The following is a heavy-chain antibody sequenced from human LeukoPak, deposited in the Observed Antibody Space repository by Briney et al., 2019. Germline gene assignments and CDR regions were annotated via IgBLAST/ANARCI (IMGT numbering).Heavy chain of an antibody. V-gene: IGHV1-2*02. CDR1: GYSFTAYY. J-gene: IGHJ4*02. Sequence: ASVKVSCKASGYSFTAYYMHWVRQAPGQGLEWMGWIDTNSGDTKYAQKFQGRVTITRDTSTGTAYMELSSLISDDTAIYYCASEAFCAGGSCYLHRVASWGPGTLVTVSS. CDR2: IDTNSGDT. D-gene: IGHD2-15*01. CDR3: ASEAFCAGGSCYLHRVAS.